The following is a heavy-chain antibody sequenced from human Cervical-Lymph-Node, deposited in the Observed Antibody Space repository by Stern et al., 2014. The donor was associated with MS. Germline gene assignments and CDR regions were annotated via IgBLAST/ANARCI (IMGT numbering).Heavy chain of an antibody. V-gene: IGHV2-70*01. J-gene: IGHJ3*02. CDR3: ARIRRTGTTSAFDI. Sequence: QVTLRESGPALVKPTHTLTLTSTFSGFSLSTSGMCVSWIRQPPGKALEWLALIDWDDDKYYSTSLKTRLTISKDTSKNQVVLTMTNMDPVDTATYYCARIRRTGTTSAFDIWGQGTMVTVSS. D-gene: IGHD1-7*01. CDR1: GFSLSTSGMC. CDR2: IDWDDDK.